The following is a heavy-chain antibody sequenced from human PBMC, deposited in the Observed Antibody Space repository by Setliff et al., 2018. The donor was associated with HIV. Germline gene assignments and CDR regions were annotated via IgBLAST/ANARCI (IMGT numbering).Heavy chain of an antibody. CDR1: GYTFTNYA. D-gene: IGHD6-13*01. V-gene: IGHV1-3*01. J-gene: IGHJ4*02. CDR3: LRRATAAEVFDY. CDR2: INAGNGNT. Sequence: ASVKVSCKASGYTFTNYAMHWLRQAPGQRLEWMGWINAGNGNTRYSQEFQGRVTITRDTSANTAYMELSNLRSEDTAIYYCLRRATAAEVFDYWGQGTLVTVSS.